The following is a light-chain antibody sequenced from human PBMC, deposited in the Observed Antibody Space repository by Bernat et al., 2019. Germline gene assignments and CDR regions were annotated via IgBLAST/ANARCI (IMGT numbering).Light chain of an antibody. Sequence: DIQMTQSPSSLSASVGDRVTITCRASQGISNYLAWYQQKPGKVPKLLIYATATLQSGVPSRFSGSGSATAFTLTISSLPPEDVASYYCQKYTSSPFPFGPGTKVDI. CDR3: QKYTSSPFP. J-gene: IGKJ3*01. CDR1: QGISNY. V-gene: IGKV1-27*01. CDR2: ATA.